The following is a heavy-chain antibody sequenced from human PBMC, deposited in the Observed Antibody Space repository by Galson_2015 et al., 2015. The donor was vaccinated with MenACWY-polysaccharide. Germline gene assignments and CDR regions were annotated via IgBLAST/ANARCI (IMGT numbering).Heavy chain of an antibody. CDR3: ARDGKGAVAGPDAFDI. CDR1: GYTFTSYY. CDR2: INPSGGST. V-gene: IGHV1-46*03. D-gene: IGHD6-19*01. J-gene: IGHJ3*02. Sequence: SVKVSCKASGYTFTSYYMHWVRQAPGQGLEWMGIINPSGGSTSYAQKFQGRVTMTRDTSTSTVYMELSSLRSEDTAVYYCARDGKGAVAGPDAFDIWGQGTMVTVSS.